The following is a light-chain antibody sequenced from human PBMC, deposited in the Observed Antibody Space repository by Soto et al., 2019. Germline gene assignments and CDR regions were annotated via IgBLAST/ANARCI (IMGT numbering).Light chain of an antibody. Sequence: QSALTQPASVSGSPGQSITISCTGTSSDVGSYNLVSWYQQYPGKAPKVMIYEVSKRPLGVSDRFSGSASGNTASLTISGLQAEDEADYYCCSYAGIRTLDVFGAGTKLTVL. CDR3: CSYAGIRTLDV. CDR1: SSDVGSYNL. CDR2: EVS. V-gene: IGLV2-23*02. J-gene: IGLJ1*01.